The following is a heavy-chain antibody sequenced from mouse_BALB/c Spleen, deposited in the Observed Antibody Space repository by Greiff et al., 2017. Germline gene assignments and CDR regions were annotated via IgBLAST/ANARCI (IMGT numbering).Heavy chain of an antibody. D-gene: IGHD1-1*01. CDR2: ISTYYGNT. J-gene: IGHJ4*01. V-gene: IGHV1-67*01. Sequence: QVQLKESGPELVRPGVSVKISCKGSGYTFTDYAMHWVKQSHAKSLEWIGVISTYYGNTNYNQKFKGKATMTVDKSSSTAYMELARLTSEDSAIYYCARSRGTTVSAMDYWGQGTSVTVSS. CDR1: GYTFTDYA. CDR3: ARSRGTTVSAMDY.